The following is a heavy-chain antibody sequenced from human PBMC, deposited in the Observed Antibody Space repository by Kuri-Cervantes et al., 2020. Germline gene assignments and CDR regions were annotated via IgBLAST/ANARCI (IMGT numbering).Heavy chain of an antibody. CDR3: ARQDDILTGYYNFYYYYGMDV. V-gene: IGHV4-31*03. CDR1: GGSISSGGYY. Sequence: SETLSLTCTVSGGSISSGGYYWSWIRQHPGKGLEWIGYIYYSGSTYYNPSLKSRVTISVDTSKNQFSLKLSSVTAADTAVYYCARQDDILTGYYNFYYYYGMDVWGQGTTVTVSS. D-gene: IGHD3-9*01. J-gene: IGHJ6*02. CDR2: IYYSGST.